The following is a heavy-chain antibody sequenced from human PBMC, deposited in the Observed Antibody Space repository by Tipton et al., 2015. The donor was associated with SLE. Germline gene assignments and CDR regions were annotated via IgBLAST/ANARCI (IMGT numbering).Heavy chain of an antibody. J-gene: IGHJ4*02. CDR1: GGSISNYF. CDR3: ARGTAMVYDC. V-gene: IGHV4-59*12. D-gene: IGHD5-18*01. CDR2: FYDSGDSGSS. Sequence: TLSLTCTVSGGSISNYFWSWIRQPPGKGLEWIGYFYDSGDSGSSNFNPSLKSRATISAGKSKNQFSLTLSSVTAADTAVYYCARGTAMVYDCWGQGTLVTVSS.